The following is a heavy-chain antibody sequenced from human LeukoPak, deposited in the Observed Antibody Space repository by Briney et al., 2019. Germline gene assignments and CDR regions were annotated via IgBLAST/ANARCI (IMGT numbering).Heavy chain of an antibody. V-gene: IGHV1-46*01. D-gene: IGHD3-10*01. J-gene: IGHJ6*02. CDR2: INPSDGDR. CDR3: ASLAPSYYYGSGSYYEAYYYGMDV. Sequence: GASVKVSCKASGYTFTTYKMHWVRQAPGQGLEWVGIINPSDGDRRNAQKFQGRVTMTRDTSTSTVYMELSSLRSEDTAVYYCASLAPSYYYGSGSYYEAYYYGMDVWGQGTTVTVSS. CDR1: GYTFTTYK.